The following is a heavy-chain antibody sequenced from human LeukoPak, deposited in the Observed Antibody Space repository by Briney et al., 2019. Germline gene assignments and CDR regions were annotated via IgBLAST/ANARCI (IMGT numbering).Heavy chain of an antibody. CDR1: GGTFSSYA. D-gene: IGHD4-17*01. CDR2: IIPIFGTA. J-gene: IGHJ6*02. CDR3: ARDWRTTVTNYGMDV. V-gene: IGHV1-69*01. Sequence: SVKVSCKASGGTFSSYAISWVRQAPGQGLEWMGGIIPIFGTANYTQKFQGRVTITADESTSTAYMELSSLRSEDTAVYYCARDWRTTVTNYGMDVWGQGTTVTVSS.